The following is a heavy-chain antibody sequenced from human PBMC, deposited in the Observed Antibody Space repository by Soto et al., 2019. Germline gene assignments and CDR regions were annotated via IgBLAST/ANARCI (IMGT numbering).Heavy chain of an antibody. CDR1: GFTFSSYG. V-gene: IGHV3-30*18. D-gene: IGHD3-9*01. CDR3: AEDPTPSTKLRSFDWNHYGMDV. CDR2: ISYDGSNK. Sequence: GGSLRLSCAASGFTFSSYGMHWVRQAPGKGLEWVAVISYDGSNKYYADSVKGRFTISRDNSKNTLYLQMNSLRAEDTAVYYCAEDPTPSTKLRSFDWNHYGMDVWGQGTTVTVSS. J-gene: IGHJ6*02.